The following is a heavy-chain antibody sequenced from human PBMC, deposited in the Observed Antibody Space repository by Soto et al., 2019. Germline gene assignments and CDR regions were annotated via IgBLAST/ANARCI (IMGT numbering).Heavy chain of an antibody. J-gene: IGHJ4*02. CDR2: INGGSGNT. CDR1: GFTFTSYA. D-gene: IGHD3-10*01. CDR3: ARVPPWGNSAGDYYIQHYDS. V-gene: IGHV1-3*01. Sequence: ASVKVSCKSSGFTFTSYAIHWLREAPGQRPQWMGWINGGSGNTKYSQDFQGRVTFTRDTFATTAYLELSSLRSEDTAVYYCARVPPWGNSAGDYYIQHYDSWGQGTPVTVSS.